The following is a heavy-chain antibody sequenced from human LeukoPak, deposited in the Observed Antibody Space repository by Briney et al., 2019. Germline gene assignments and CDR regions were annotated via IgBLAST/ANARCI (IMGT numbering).Heavy chain of an antibody. CDR2: ISYDGSNK. Sequence: GRSLRLSCAASGFTFSSYAMHWVRQAPGKGLEWVAVISYDGSNKYYADSVKGRFTISRDNAKNSLYLQMNSLRDEDTAVYYCARDPGRAVAGGLDYWGQGTLVTVSS. J-gene: IGHJ4*02. CDR3: ARDPGRAVAGGLDY. V-gene: IGHV3-30-3*01. D-gene: IGHD6-19*01. CDR1: GFTFSSYA.